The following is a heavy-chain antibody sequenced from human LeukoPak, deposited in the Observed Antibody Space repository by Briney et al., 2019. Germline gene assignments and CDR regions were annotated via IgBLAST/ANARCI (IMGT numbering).Heavy chain of an antibody. CDR1: GGSISSYY. J-gene: IGHJ5*02. V-gene: IGHV4-59*01. CDR2: IYYSGST. Sequence: SETLSLTCTVSGGSISSYYWSWIRQPPGKGLEWIGYIYYSGSTNYNPSLKSRVTISVDTSKNQFSLKLSSVTAADTAVYYCARALLWFWFDPWGQGTLVTVSS. D-gene: IGHD3-10*01. CDR3: ARALLWFWFDP.